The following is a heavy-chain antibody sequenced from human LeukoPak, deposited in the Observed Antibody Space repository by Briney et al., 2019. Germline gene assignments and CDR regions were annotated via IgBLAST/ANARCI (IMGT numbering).Heavy chain of an antibody. CDR2: INEDGSNK. CDR3: PRVIVAVPGYFDYFDS. V-gene: IGHV3-7*01. CDR1: GFSFSNHY. D-gene: IGHD6-19*01. Sequence: GGSLRLSCTASGFSFSNHYIRWIRQAPGKGLEGVANINEDGSNKWHLGSVKGRFTVSRDNARNSLDPQMHSLDVRGTAGPYCPRVIVAVPGYFDYFDSWARESWSPSPQ. J-gene: IGHJ4*02.